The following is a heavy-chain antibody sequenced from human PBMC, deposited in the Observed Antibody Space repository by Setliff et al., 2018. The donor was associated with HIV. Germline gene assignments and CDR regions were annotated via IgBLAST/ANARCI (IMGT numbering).Heavy chain of an antibody. Sequence: SETLSLTCTVSGDSSGINYWAWIRQPPGKGPEWIGSVSYAGTNYYNPSLEGRVSMSFDSSKNQFSLRLRSMAAADAATYYCTADRASVWYGHWGQGTLVTVSS. J-gene: IGHJ5*02. CDR2: VSYAGTN. CDR3: TADRASVWYGH. D-gene: IGHD6-19*01. V-gene: IGHV4-59*04. CDR1: GDSSGINY.